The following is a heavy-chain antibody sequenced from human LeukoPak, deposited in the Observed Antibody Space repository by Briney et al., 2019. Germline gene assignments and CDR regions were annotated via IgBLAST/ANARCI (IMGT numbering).Heavy chain of an antibody. D-gene: IGHD2-8*01. CDR2: IDPSDSYT. CDR1: GYSFTSYW. V-gene: IGHV5-10-1*01. CDR3: ARQKDIVLMVYAPSPTSGFDP. J-gene: IGHJ5*02. Sequence: GESLRISCKGSGYSFTSYWISWVPQLPGKGLEWMGRIDPSDSYTNYSPSFQGHVTISADKSISTAYLQWSSLKASDTAMYYCARQKDIVLMVYAPSPTSGFDPWGQGTLVPVSS.